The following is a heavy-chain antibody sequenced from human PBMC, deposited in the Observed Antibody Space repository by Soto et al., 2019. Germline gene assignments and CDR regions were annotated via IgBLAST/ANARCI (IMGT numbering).Heavy chain of an antibody. D-gene: IGHD2-2*01. J-gene: IGHJ5*02. CDR3: ARCSLVVVPAPGFDP. V-gene: IGHV4-39*07. CDR2: IYYSGTT. CDR1: GGSISSSSYY. Sequence: PSETLSLTCIVSGGSISSSSYYWGWIRQPPGKGLEWIGYIYYSGTTYYNPSLKSRVTISVDTSKNQFSLKLSSVSAADTALYYCARCSLVVVPAPGFDPWGRGTLVTVSS.